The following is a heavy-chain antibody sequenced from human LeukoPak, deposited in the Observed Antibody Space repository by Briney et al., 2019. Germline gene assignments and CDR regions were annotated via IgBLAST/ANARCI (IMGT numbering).Heavy chain of an antibody. D-gene: IGHD1-26*01. CDR1: GLTFSTYN. CDR3: ARDPYSGGYGDYYYYYMDL. Sequence: GGSLRLSCAASGLTFSTYNMNWVRQAPGKGLERVSSITSSSTYIYYADSVKGRFTTSRDNAKNSLYLQMNSLRAEDTAVYYCARDPYSGGYGDYYYYYMDLWGQGTTVTISS. CDR2: ITSSSTYI. J-gene: IGHJ6*03. V-gene: IGHV3-21*01.